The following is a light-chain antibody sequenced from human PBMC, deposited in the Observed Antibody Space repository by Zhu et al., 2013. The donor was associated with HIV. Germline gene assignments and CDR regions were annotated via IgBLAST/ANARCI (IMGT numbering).Light chain of an antibody. V-gene: IGKV1-33*01. CDR2: DAS. CDR1: QDIRNY. J-gene: IGKJ4*01. CDR3: QQYDNLPFT. Sequence: DIQMTQSPPSLSASVGDRVTITCQASQDIRNYLNWYQHKPGKAPKLLIYDASSLEPGVSSRFSGSGSGTDFTFTINSLQPADIGTYYCQQYDNLPFTFGGGTKVEL.